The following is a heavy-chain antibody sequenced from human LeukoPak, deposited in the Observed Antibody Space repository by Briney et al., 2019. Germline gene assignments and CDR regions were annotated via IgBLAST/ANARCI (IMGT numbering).Heavy chain of an antibody. J-gene: IGHJ4*02. Sequence: PGGSLILSCAASGFTFSSYGMHWVRQAPGKGLEWVAFIHFDGSTKYSGDSVKGRFTISRDNSKNTLYLQMNSLRPEDTAVYYCAKEQCTRTSCDGYPGYWGQGSLVTVSS. D-gene: IGHD2-2*01. CDR3: AKEQCTRTSCDGYPGY. CDR2: IHFDGSTK. V-gene: IGHV3-30*02. CDR1: GFTFSSYG.